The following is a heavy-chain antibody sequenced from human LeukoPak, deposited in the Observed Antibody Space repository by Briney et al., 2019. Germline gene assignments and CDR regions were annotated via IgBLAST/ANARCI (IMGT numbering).Heavy chain of an antibody. CDR1: GGSISSYY. D-gene: IGHD3-10*01. CDR2: IYYSGST. Sequence: SETLSLTCTVSGGSISSYYWSWIRQPPGKGLEWIGYIYYSGSTNYNPSLKSRVTISVDTSKNQFSLKLSSVTAADTAVYYCAREESHYYGMDVWGQGTTVTVSS. CDR3: AREESHYYGMDV. V-gene: IGHV4-59*12. J-gene: IGHJ6*02.